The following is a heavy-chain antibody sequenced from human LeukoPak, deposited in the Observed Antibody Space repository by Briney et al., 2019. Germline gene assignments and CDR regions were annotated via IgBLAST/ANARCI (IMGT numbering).Heavy chain of an antibody. V-gene: IGHV3-11*04. CDR2: ISSSGSIL. CDR1: GFTSSHYY. D-gene: IGHD1-1*01. J-gene: IGHJ4*02. CDR3: ARDSSNSYDY. Sequence: GGSLRLSCAASGFTSSHYYMSWIRQAPGKGLEWVSYISSSGSILYYADSVKGRFTISRDNAKNSLYLQMNSLRAEDTAVYYCARDSSNSYDYWGQGTLVTVSS.